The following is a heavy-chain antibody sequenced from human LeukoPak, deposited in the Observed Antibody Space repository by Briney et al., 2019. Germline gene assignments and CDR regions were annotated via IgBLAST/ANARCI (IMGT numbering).Heavy chain of an antibody. CDR3: ARESYDSSGLGP. CDR2: IYYSGST. CDR1: GDSISSGGYY. Sequence: SQTLSLTCTVSGDSISSGGYYWSWIRQHPGKGLEWIGYIYYSGSTYYNPSLKSRVTISVDTSKSQFSLKLSSATAADTAVYYCARESYDSSGLGPWGQGTLVTVSS. J-gene: IGHJ5*02. D-gene: IGHD3-22*01. V-gene: IGHV4-31*03.